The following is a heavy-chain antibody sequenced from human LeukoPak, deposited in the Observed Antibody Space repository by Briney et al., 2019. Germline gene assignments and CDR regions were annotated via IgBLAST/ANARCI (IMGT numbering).Heavy chain of an antibody. J-gene: IGHJ6*02. CDR2: INHSGTT. CDR3: AREGQQLSGMDV. V-gene: IGHV4-34*01. CDR1: GGSFSGFY. Sequence: SETLSLTCAVYGGSFSGFYWTWIRQTPRKGLEWIGEINHSGTTNYNPSLRGRVTISADTSKNQFSLKLSSVTAADTAVYYCAREGQQLSGMDVWGQGTTVTVPS. D-gene: IGHD6-13*01.